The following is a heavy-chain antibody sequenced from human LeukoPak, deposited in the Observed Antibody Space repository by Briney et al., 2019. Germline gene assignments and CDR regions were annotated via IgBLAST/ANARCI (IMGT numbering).Heavy chain of an antibody. J-gene: IGHJ5*02. CDR1: GGFFSGYY. V-gene: IGHV4-34*01. CDR2: INHSGST. Sequence: SETLSLTCAVYGGFFSGYYWSWIRQPPGKGLEWIGEINHSGSTNYNPSLKSRVTISVDTSKNQFSLKLSSVTAADTAVYYCARDRGIAVAGTSWFDPWGQGTLVTVSS. CDR3: ARDRGIAVAGTSWFDP. D-gene: IGHD6-19*01.